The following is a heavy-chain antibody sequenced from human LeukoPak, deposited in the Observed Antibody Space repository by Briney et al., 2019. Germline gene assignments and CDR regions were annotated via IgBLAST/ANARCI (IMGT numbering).Heavy chain of an antibody. J-gene: IGHJ4*02. CDR3: ARDTYYDSSGYGVFDY. V-gene: IGHV1-69*13. CDR1: GYTFTNYA. Sequence: SVKVSCKASGYTFTNYAMNWVRQAPGQGLEWMGGIIPILGTANYAQKFQGRVTITADESTSTAYMELSSLRSEDTAVYYCARDTYYDSSGYGVFDYWGQGTLVTVSS. D-gene: IGHD3-22*01. CDR2: IIPILGTA.